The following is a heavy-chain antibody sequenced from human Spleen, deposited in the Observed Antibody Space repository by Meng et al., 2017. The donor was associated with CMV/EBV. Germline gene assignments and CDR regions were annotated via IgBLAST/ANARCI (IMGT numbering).Heavy chain of an antibody. CDR2: IYYTGSS. Sequence: SETLSLTCTVSGGSISSSSYYWGWIRQPPGKGLEWIGNIYYTGSSYYDPSLRSRVTISVDTSKKQFSLKLTSVTAADTAVYFCVAYLVGIGGRGYWGQGTVVTVSS. V-gene: IGHV4-39*07. J-gene: IGHJ4*02. CDR1: GGSISSSSYY. D-gene: IGHD1-26*01. CDR3: VAYLVGIGGRGY.